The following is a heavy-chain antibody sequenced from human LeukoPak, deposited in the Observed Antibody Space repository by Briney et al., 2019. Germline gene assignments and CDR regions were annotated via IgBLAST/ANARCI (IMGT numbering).Heavy chain of an antibody. CDR1: GGTFSSYA. Sequence: SVKVSCKASGGTFSSYAISWVRQAPGQGLEWMGWINPNSGGTNYAQKFQGRVTMTRDTSISTAYMELSRLRSDDTAVYYCARAVRGSSSQTGAFDIWGQGTMVTVSS. D-gene: IGHD6-13*01. CDR2: INPNSGGT. J-gene: IGHJ3*02. CDR3: ARAVRGSSSQTGAFDI. V-gene: IGHV1-2*02.